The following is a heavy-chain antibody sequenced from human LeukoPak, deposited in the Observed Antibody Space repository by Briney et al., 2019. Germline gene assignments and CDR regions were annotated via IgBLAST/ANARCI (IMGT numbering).Heavy chain of an antibody. D-gene: IGHD6-19*01. CDR3: ARYSSGWQNQYYYYGMDV. Sequence: SETLSLTCTVSGGSVSSGSYYWSWIRQPPGKGLEWIGYIYYSGSTNYNPSLKSRVTISVDTSKNQFSLKLSSVTAADTAVYYCARYSSGWQNQYYYYGMDVWGQGTTVTVSS. J-gene: IGHJ6*02. V-gene: IGHV4-61*01. CDR2: IYYSGST. CDR1: GGSVSSGSYY.